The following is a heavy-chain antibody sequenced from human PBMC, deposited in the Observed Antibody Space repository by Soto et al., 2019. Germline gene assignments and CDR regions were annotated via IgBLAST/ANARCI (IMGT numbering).Heavy chain of an antibody. Sequence: EVQLLESGGGLVQPGGSLRLSCAASGFTFSNYAMSWVRQAPGKGLEWVSSISGSGDGTYYADSVKGRFTISRDNSNNTAYLQMNSVRVEDTPIYYCAKARQSGFAGFDVWGQGTMATVSS. J-gene: IGHJ3*01. CDR2: ISGSGDGT. CDR3: AKARQSGFAGFDV. D-gene: IGHD5-12*01. V-gene: IGHV3-23*01. CDR1: GFTFSNYA.